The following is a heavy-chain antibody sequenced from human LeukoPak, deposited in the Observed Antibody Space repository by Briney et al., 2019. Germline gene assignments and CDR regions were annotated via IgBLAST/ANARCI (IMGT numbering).Heavy chain of an antibody. D-gene: IGHD5-24*01. V-gene: IGHV1-18*04. Sequence: ASVKVSCKASGFTFTSYGFNWVRQASGQGLEWMGWISAYSDNTNFAQKFQDRVTMTTDTSTSTAYMELRSLRSDDTAVYYCARDGVEMATYYYYAMDVWGQGTTVTVSS. J-gene: IGHJ6*02. CDR3: ARDGVEMATYYYYAMDV. CDR2: ISAYSDNT. CDR1: GFTFTSYG.